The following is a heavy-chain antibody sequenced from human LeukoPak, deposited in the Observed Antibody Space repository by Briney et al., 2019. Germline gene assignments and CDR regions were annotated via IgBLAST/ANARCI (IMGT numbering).Heavy chain of an antibody. CDR2: ISAYNGDT. CDR3: ARDTALTITPGGPDY. J-gene: IGHJ4*02. CDR1: GYIFASYG. V-gene: IGHV1-18*01. Sequence: ASVKVSCKASGYIFASYGISWVRQAPGQGLEWLGWISAYNGDTKYAQHLQGRVTLTTDTSTGTACMELRSLTADDTALYYCARDTALTITPGGPDYWGRGTLITVSS. D-gene: IGHD2-8*02.